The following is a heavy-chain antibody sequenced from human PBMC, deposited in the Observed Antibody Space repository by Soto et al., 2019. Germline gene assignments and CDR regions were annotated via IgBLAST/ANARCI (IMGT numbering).Heavy chain of an antibody. CDR3: ARDSSGSTKMGAFDI. CDR2: ISAYNGNT. J-gene: IGHJ3*02. Sequence: QVQLVQSGAEVKKPGASVKVSCKASGYTFTSYGISWVRQAPGQGLEWMGWISAYNGNTNYAQKLQGRVTMTTDTSTSTADMELRSLRSDDTAGYYCARDSSGSTKMGAFDIWGQGTMVTVSS. V-gene: IGHV1-18*04. CDR1: GYTFTSYG. D-gene: IGHD1-26*01.